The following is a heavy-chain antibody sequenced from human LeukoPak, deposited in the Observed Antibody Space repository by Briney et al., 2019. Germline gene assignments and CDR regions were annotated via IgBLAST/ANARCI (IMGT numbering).Heavy chain of an antibody. CDR3: ARVGDGLFDY. CDR1: GGSISSYY. Sequence: PSETLSLTCTVSGGSISSYYWSWIRQPPGKGLEWIGYVYYSGNTNYNPSLKSRVTISIDTSKNQFSLKLSSVTAADTAAYYCARVGDGLFDYWGQGTLVTVSS. D-gene: IGHD1-26*01. J-gene: IGHJ4*02. V-gene: IGHV4-59*08. CDR2: VYYSGNT.